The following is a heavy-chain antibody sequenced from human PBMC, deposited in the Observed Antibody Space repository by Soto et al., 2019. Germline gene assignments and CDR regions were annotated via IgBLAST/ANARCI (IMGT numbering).Heavy chain of an antibody. J-gene: IGHJ4*02. CDR3: AKDPAVYCSGGSCYDNY. D-gene: IGHD2-15*01. CDR1: GFTFSSYA. Sequence: GGSLRLSCAASGFTFSSYAMSWVRQAPGKGLEWVSAISGSGGSTYYADSVKGRFTISRDNSKNTLYLQMNSLRAEDTAVYYCAKDPAVYCSGGSCYDNYWGQGTLVTVSS. CDR2: ISGSGGST. V-gene: IGHV3-23*01.